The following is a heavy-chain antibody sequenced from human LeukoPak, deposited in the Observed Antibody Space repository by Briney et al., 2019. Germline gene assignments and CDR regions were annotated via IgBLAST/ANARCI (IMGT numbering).Heavy chain of an antibody. CDR1: GFTFSSYS. V-gene: IGHV3-21*01. CDR3: ARLGVVVPAVRGYFDD. CDR2: IGGSSTYI. Sequence: PGGSLRLSCAASGFTFSSYSMNWVRQAPGKGLEWVSYIGGSSTYIYYADSVKGLFTISRDNAKKSLYLQMNSLRAEDTAVYYCARLGVVVPAVRGYFDDWGQGTLVTVSS. D-gene: IGHD2-2*01. J-gene: IGHJ4*02.